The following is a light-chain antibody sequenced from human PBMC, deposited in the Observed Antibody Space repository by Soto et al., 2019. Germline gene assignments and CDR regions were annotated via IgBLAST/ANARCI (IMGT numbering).Light chain of an antibody. Sequence: QSALTQPRSVSGSPGQSVTNSCTGTSSDVGAYNYVSWYQQHSGKAPKFMIYDVSKRPSGVPDRFSGSKSGNTASLTISGLQAEDEADYYCCSYAGTYSYVFGTGTKVTVL. CDR3: CSYAGTYSYV. V-gene: IGLV2-11*01. CDR1: SSDVGAYNY. J-gene: IGLJ1*01. CDR2: DVS.